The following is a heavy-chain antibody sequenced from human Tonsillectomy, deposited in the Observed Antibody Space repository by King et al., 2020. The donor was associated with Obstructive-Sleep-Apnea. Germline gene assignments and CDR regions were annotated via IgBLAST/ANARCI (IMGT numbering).Heavy chain of an antibody. CDR1: GYTFISYD. CDR2: MNPKSANT. D-gene: IGHD1-20*01. J-gene: IGHJ2*01. Sequence: QLVQSGAEVKKPGASVKVSCKASGYTFISYDINWVRQATGQGLEWMGWMNPKSANTGYAQKFQCRVTMTRNTSITTAYMELSSLRSEDTAVYYCARAPPGANWTTTNWYFDLWGRGTLVTVSS. CDR3: ARAPPGANWTTTNWYFDL. V-gene: IGHV1-8*01.